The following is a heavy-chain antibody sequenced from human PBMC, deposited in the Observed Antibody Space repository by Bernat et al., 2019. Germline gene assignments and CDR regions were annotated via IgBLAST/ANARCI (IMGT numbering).Heavy chain of an antibody. CDR3: TTGYYGAQDY. J-gene: IGHJ4*02. CDR2: IKSKTEGGTT. V-gene: IGHV3-15*01. Sequence: EVQLVESGGGLVKPGGSLRLSCAAPGFTFSNAWMSWVRPAPGKGLEWVGRIKSKTEGGTTDYAAPVKGRFTISRDDSKNTLYLQMNSLKTEDTAVYYCTTGYYGAQDYWGQGTLVTVSS. D-gene: IGHD4/OR15-4a*01. CDR1: GFTFSNAW.